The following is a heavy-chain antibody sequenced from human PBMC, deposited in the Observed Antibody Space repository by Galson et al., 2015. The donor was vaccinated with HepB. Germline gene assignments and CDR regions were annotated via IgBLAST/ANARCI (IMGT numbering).Heavy chain of an antibody. V-gene: IGHV1-69*01. D-gene: IGHD2-2*01. CDR1: GGTFSSYA. CDR3: AREGYQLPPDYYYYGMDV. Sequence: SVKVSCKASGGTFSSYAISWVRQAPGQGLEWMGGIIPIFGTANYAQKFQGRVTITADESTSTAYMELSSLRSEDTAVYYCAREGYQLPPDYYYYGMDVWGQGTTVTVSS. CDR2: IIPIFGTA. J-gene: IGHJ6*02.